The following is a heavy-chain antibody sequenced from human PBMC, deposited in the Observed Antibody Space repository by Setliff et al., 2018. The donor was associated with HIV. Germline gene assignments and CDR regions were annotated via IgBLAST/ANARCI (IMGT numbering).Heavy chain of an antibody. D-gene: IGHD1-1*01. CDR1: GLSLSTSGVG. CDR2: IYWNNNK. J-gene: IGHJ4*02. Sequence: SGPTLVNPTQTLTLTCTFSGLSLSTSGVGVGWIRQSPGKALEWLAFIYWNNNKHYSTSLKSRLTVTKETSKNRVVFTMTNMDHVDTATYYCAYSGRQLRGPYFDFWGQGTPVTVSS. CDR3: AYSGRQLRGPYFDF. V-gene: IGHV2-5*01.